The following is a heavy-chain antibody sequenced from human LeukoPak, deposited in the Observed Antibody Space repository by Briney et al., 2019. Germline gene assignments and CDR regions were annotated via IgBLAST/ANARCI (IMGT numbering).Heavy chain of an antibody. CDR1: GFTFSSYD. V-gene: IGHV3-13*01. D-gene: IGHD1-26*01. J-gene: IGHJ4*02. CDR2: IGTAGDT. CDR3: ARVSWTSGSLTFDY. Sequence: GGSLRLSCAASGFTFSSYDMHWVRQATGKGLEWVSAIGTAGDTYYPGSVKGRFTISRENAKNSLYLQMNGLRAGDTAVYYCARVSWTSGSLTFDYWGQGTLVTVSS.